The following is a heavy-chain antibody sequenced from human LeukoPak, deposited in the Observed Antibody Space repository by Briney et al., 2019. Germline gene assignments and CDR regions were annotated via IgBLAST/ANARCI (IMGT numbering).Heavy chain of an antibody. CDR3: ARAGRRLFGVLIPLSFDY. Sequence: ASVKVSCKASGYTFTSYDINWVRQATGQGLECMGCMNPHSGNTGYAQKFQGRVTMTTDMSTSTVYMELSSLRSEDTAMFYCARAGRRLFGVLIPLSFDYWGQGTLVTVSS. J-gene: IGHJ4*02. CDR2: MNPHSGNT. CDR1: GYTFTSYD. D-gene: IGHD3-3*01. V-gene: IGHV1-8*01.